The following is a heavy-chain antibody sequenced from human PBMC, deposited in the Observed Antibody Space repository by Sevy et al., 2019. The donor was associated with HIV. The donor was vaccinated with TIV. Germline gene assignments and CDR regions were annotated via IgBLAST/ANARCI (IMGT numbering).Heavy chain of an antibody. V-gene: IGHV1-24*01. CDR1: GYTLTELS. J-gene: IGHJ6*02. CDR2: FDPEDGET. Sequence: ASVKVSCKVSGYTLTELSMHWVRQAPGKGLEWMGGFDPEDGETIYAQKFQGRVTMTEDTSTDTAYMELSSLRSEDTAVYYCAADRIAPASRAARPSYYYYGMDVWGQGTTVTVSS. CDR3: AADRIAPASRAARPSYYYYGMDV. D-gene: IGHD6-6*01.